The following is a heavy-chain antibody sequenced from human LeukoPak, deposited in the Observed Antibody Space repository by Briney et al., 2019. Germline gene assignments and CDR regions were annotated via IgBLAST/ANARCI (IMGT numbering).Heavy chain of an antibody. CDR3: ARDCSGGSCCLDY. CDR1: GYSISSGYN. Sequence: VKPSETLSLTCSVSGYSISSGYNWGWIRQPPGKGLEWIGSIFHTGSTYYNPSLKSRVTISVDTSKNQFSLKLSSVTAADTAVYYCARDCSGGSCCLDYWGQGILVTVSS. J-gene: IGHJ4*02. D-gene: IGHD2-15*01. V-gene: IGHV4-38-2*02. CDR2: IFHTGST.